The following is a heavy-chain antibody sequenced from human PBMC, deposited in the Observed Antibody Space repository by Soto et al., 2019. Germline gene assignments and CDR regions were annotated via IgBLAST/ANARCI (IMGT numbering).Heavy chain of an antibody. CDR1: GGSISSGDYY. V-gene: IGHV4-30-4*01. Sequence: SETLSLTCTVSGGSISSGDYYWSWIRQPPGKGLEWIGYIYYSGSTYYNPSLKSRVTISVDTSKNQFSLKLSSVTAADTAVYYFARVGVVVIGWRTNRFDYWGQGTLVTVSS. J-gene: IGHJ4*02. D-gene: IGHD3-22*01. CDR3: ARVGVVVIGWRTNRFDY. CDR2: IYYSGST.